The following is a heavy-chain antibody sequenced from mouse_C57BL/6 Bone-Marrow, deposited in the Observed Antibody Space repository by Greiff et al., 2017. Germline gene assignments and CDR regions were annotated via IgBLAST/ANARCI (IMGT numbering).Heavy chain of an antibody. J-gene: IGHJ3*01. CDR3: ARPDYYGSSYGFAY. CDR1: GFTFSDYG. D-gene: IGHD1-1*01. Sequence: EVQVVESGGGLVKPGGSLKLSCAASGFTFSDYGMHWVRQAPEKGLEWVAYISSGSSTIYYADTVKGRFTISRDNAKNTLFLQMTSLRSEDTAMYYCARPDYYGSSYGFAYWGKGTLVTVSA. CDR2: ISSGSSTI. V-gene: IGHV5-17*01.